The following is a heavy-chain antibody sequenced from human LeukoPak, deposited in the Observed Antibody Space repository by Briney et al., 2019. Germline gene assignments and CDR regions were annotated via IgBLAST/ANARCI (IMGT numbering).Heavy chain of an antibody. CDR1: GFTVSSNY. CDR3: ARGAGYNYPYYFDY. V-gene: IGHV3-53*01. D-gene: IGHD5-24*01. J-gene: IGHJ4*02. Sequence: GGSLRLSCAASGFTVSSNYMNWVRQAPGKGLEWVSVIYGGGNIYYADSVKGRSTISRDNSKNTLYLQMNSLRAEDTAVYYCARGAGYNYPYYFDYWGQGTLVTVSS. CDR2: IYGGGNI.